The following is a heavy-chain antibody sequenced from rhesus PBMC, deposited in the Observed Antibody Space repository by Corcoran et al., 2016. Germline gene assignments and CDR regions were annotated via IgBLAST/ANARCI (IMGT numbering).Heavy chain of an antibody. CDR2: IYGGSGSP. CDR3: ARDPLAAAGTEFDY. V-gene: IGHV4-147*01. J-gene: IGHJ4*01. D-gene: IGHD6-25*01. CDR1: GASISSNY. Sequence: QVQLQESGPGLVKPSETLPLTCAVSGASISSNYWSWIRQPPGHGLEWIGYIYGGSGSPSDNPSLKSRVTISKDPAKNQFSLKVSSVAAADTAVYYWARDPLAAAGTEFDYWGQGVLVTVSS.